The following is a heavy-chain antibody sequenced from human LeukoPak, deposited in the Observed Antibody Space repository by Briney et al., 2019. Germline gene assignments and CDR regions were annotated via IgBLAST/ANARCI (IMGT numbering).Heavy chain of an antibody. Sequence: GGSLRLSCAASGFSVSNNYMSWVRQAPGKGLEFVSVIYSDGTPYYAEPVKGRFTISRDNSKNTLYLEMNNLRGEDTAHYFCARPNGDYTLFHYGMDVWGQGTTVTVSS. D-gene: IGHD4-17*01. CDR2: IYSDGTP. CDR1: GFSVSNNY. V-gene: IGHV3-53*05. CDR3: ARPNGDYTLFHYGMDV. J-gene: IGHJ6*02.